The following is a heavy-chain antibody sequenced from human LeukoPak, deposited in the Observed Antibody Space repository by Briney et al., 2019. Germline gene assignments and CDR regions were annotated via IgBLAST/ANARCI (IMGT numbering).Heavy chain of an antibody. J-gene: IGHJ4*02. CDR3: AKCLGDGTNYYFAH. CDR1: GFTFSSYG. V-gene: IGHV3-33*06. CDR2: IWYDGSNK. Sequence: GGSLRLSCAASGFTFSSYGMHWVRQAPGKGLEWVAVIWYDGSNKYYADSVKGRFTISRDNSKNTLYLQMNSLRAEDTAVYYCAKCLGDGTNYYFAHWGQGTLVTVSS. D-gene: IGHD4/OR15-4a*01.